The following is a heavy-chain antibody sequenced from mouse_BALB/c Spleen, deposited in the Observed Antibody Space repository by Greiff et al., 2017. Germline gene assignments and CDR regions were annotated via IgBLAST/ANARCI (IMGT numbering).Heavy chain of an antibody. CDR1: GYTFTRYT. J-gene: IGHJ3*01. CDR3: AIERNDGYYPGVAY. CDR2: INPSSGYT. D-gene: IGHD2-3*01. Sequence: QVQLKQSGAELARPGASVKMSCKASGYTFTRYTMHWVKQRPGQGLEWIGYINPSSGYTNYNQKFKDKATLTADKSSSTAYMQLSSLTSEDSAVYYCAIERNDGYYPGVAYWGQGTLVTVSA. V-gene: IGHV1-4*01.